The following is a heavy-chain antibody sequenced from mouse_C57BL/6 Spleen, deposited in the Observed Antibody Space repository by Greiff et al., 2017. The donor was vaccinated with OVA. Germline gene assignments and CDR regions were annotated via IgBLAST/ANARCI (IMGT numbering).Heavy chain of an antibody. J-gene: IGHJ4*01. Sequence: EVMLVESGGGLVKPGGSLKLSCAASGFTFSDYGMHWVRQAPEKGLEWVAYISSGSSTIYYADTVKGRFTISRDNAKNTLFLQMTSLRSEDTAMYYCASYDYADYYAMDYWGQGTSVTVSS. D-gene: IGHD2-4*01. V-gene: IGHV5-17*01. CDR2: ISSGSSTI. CDR1: GFTFSDYG. CDR3: ASYDYADYYAMDY.